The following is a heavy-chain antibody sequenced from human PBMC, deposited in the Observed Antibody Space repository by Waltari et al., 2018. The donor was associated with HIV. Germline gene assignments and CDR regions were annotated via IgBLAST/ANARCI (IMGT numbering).Heavy chain of an antibody. D-gene: IGHD4-17*01. CDR3: SRDYGDGGVYWYFDL. CDR1: GGSISSGTYY. J-gene: IGHJ2*01. CDR2: IHYSGST. Sequence: QVQLQESGPGLVKPSQTLSLTCTVSGGSISSGTYYWSWVRQHPGKGLEWIGYIHYSGSTYYNPSLKSRITISVDTSKNHFSLRLSSVTAADTAVYYWSRDYGDGGVYWYFDLWGRGTLVTVSS. V-gene: IGHV4-31*03.